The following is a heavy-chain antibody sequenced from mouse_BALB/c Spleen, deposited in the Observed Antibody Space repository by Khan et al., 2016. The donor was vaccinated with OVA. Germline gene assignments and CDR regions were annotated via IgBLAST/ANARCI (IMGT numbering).Heavy chain of an antibody. Sequence: QVQLQQSGAELTRPGASVKMSCKASGYTFTSYTMHWVKQRPGQGLEWIGYINTVSDYTNYNQNFKDKATLTADKSSSTAYMQLRSLTSEDSAVYYCAKEGAYYRSDGWFAYWGQGTLVTVST. CDR3: AKEGAYYRSDGWFAY. CDR2: INTVSDYT. V-gene: IGHV1-4*01. CDR1: GYTFTSYT. J-gene: IGHJ3*01. D-gene: IGHD2-14*01.